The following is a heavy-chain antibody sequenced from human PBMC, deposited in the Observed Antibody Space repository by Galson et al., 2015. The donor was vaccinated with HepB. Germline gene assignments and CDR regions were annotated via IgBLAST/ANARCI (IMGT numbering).Heavy chain of an antibody. CDR1: GFTFSTYS. V-gene: IGHV3-7*01. Sequence: SLRLSCAASGFTFSTYSMTWVRQAPGKGLEWVANIKPDGREKIYVDSVRGRFSISRDNAKNTLYLQMNSLRVEDTAVYYCAKGPLGYCSSIRCHTTYGMDVWGQGTTVTVSS. D-gene: IGHD2-2*01. J-gene: IGHJ6*02. CDR3: AKGPLGYCSSIRCHTTYGMDV. CDR2: IKPDGREK.